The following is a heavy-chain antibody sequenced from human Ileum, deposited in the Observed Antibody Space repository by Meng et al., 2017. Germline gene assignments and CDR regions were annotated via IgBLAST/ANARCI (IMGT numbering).Heavy chain of an antibody. CDR3: ARPPASGWDVV. J-gene: IGHJ4*02. V-gene: IGHV3-66*04. CDR1: GFTVSGNY. D-gene: IGHD6-19*01. Sequence: QRVESGGGLVQPGGSRRLSCTASGFTVSGNYMIWVRQAPGKGLEWVSLIYSGGRTHYADSVKGRFTISRDNSKNTLYLQMHSLTAEDTAIYYCARPPASGWDVVWGQGTLVTVSS. CDR2: IYSGGRT.